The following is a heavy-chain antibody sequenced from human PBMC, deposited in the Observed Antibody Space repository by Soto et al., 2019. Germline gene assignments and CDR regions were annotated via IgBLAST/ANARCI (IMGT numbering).Heavy chain of an antibody. J-gene: IGHJ4*02. CDR2: ISASNGNT. Sequence: QVQLVQSGPEGKKPGPSVKVSCKASGYTFINYGISWVRQAPGHGLEWMGWISASNGNTNYAQKLQGRVSPTTDTSTSTAYIELRGLRSDDTAVYYCARAWAAVTTHFDHWGQGTLVTVSS. CDR1: GYTFINYG. D-gene: IGHD4-17*01. CDR3: ARAWAAVTTHFDH. V-gene: IGHV1-18*01.